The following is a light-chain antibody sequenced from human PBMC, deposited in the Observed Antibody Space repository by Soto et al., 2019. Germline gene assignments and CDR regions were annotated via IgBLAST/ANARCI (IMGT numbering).Light chain of an antibody. V-gene: IGKV3-20*01. Sequence: EVVLTQSPGTLSLSPGGRATLSCRASQSVSRRLAWYQQRPGQSPRLLISGASMRASGVPVRFIGSGSGTDFTLTITRLEPEDFAVYYCQQYGGSPITFGLGTRLETK. CDR3: QQYGGSPIT. CDR1: QSVSRR. CDR2: GAS. J-gene: IGKJ5*01.